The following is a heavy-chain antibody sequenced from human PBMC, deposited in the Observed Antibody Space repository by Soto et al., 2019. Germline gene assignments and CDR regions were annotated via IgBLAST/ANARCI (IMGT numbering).Heavy chain of an antibody. Sequence: GESLKIFCKGSGYSFTSYWIGWVRQMPGKGLEWMGIIYPGDSDTRYSPSFQGQVTISADKSISTAYLQWSSLKASDTAMYYCARHGRGGDRYCSSTSCPGMDVWGQGTTVTVSS. CDR3: ARHGRGGDRYCSSTSCPGMDV. J-gene: IGHJ6*02. CDR2: IYPGDSDT. CDR1: GYSFTSYW. V-gene: IGHV5-51*01. D-gene: IGHD2-2*01.